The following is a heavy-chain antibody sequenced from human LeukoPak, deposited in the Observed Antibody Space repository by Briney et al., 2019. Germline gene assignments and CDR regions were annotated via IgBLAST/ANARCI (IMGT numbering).Heavy chain of an antibody. CDR1: GGSISSGDYY. D-gene: IGHD6-13*01. CDR2: IYYSGST. J-gene: IGHJ3*02. Sequence: SQTLSLTCTVSGGSISSGDYYWSWIRQPPGKGLDWIGYIYYSGSTHYNPSLKSRVTISVDTSKNQCSLKLSSLTAARTVFYYCSRCELADAFDMSRQGTMVTVSS. CDR3: SRCELADAFDM. V-gene: IGHV4-30-4*08.